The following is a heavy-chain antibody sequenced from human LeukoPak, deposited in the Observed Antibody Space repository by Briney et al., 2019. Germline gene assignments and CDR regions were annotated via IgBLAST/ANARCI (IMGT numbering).Heavy chain of an antibody. CDR2: IYYSGNT. CDR1: GGSISSGGYY. Sequence: SQTLSLTCTVSGGSISSGGYYWSWIRQHPGTGLEWIGYIYYSGNTYYNPSLKSRVTISVNTSKNQFSLKLSSVTAADTAVYYCARTYSSGWFFDYWGQGTLVTVSS. CDR3: ARTYSSGWFFDY. V-gene: IGHV4-31*03. D-gene: IGHD6-19*01. J-gene: IGHJ4*02.